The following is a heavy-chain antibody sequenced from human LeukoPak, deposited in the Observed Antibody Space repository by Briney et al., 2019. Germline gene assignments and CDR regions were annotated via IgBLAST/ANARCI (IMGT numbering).Heavy chain of an antibody. V-gene: IGHV3-48*04. CDR3: ARATAYYYDSSGYYDY. D-gene: IGHD3-22*01. CDR2: ISSSSSTI. J-gene: IGHJ4*02. Sequence: GGSLRLSCAASGFTFSSYSMNWVRQAPGKGLEWVSYISSSSSTIYYADSVKGRFTISRDNAKNSLYLQMNSLRAEDTAVYYCARATAYYYDSSGYYDYWGQGTLVTVSS. CDR1: GFTFSSYS.